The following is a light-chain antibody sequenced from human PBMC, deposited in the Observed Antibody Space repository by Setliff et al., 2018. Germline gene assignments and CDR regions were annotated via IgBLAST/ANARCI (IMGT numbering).Light chain of an antibody. V-gene: IGLV2-14*01. J-gene: IGLJ1*01. CDR2: EVS. Sequence: LTQPASVSGSPGQSITISCTGTSSDVGDYKYVSWYQQLPGKAPKLIIFEVSNQPSGIPNRFSGSKSGNTASLSISGLQAEDEADYYCSSYTSLSTRVFGTGTKVTVL. CDR1: SSDVGDYKY. CDR3: SSYTSLSTRV.